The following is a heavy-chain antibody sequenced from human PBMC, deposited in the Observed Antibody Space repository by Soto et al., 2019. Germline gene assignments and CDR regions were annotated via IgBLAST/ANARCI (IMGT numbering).Heavy chain of an antibody. CDR2: INHSGST. D-gene: IGHD2-2*01. CDR1: GGSFSGYD. CDR3: ARESLGSRGRRKF. V-gene: IGHV4-34*01. J-gene: IGHJ4*02. Sequence: QVQLQQWGAGLLKPSETLSLTCAVYGGSFSGYDWNWIRQRPGKGLEWIGEINHSGSTNYNPTLKSRVTISVDTSKNQFSLKLSSVTAADTAVYYCARESLGSRGRRKFWGQGTLVTVSS.